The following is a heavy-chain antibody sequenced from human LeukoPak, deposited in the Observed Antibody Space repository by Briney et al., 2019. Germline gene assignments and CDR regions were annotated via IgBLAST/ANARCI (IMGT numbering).Heavy chain of an antibody. CDR3: AKDEPYYDFWSGYYTGGY. V-gene: IGHV3-30*02. CDR1: GFTFSSYG. CDR2: IRYDGSNK. D-gene: IGHD3-3*01. J-gene: IGHJ4*02. Sequence: GGSLRLSCAASGFTFSSYGMHWVRQAPGKGLEWVAFIRYDGSNKYYADSAKGRFTISRDNSKNTLYLQMNSLRAEDTAVYYCAKDEPYYDFWSGYYTGGYWGQGTLVTVSS.